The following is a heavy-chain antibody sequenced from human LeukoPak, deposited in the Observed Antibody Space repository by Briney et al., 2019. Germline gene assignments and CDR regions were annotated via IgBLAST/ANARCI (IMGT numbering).Heavy chain of an antibody. CDR1: GFTFSSYA. J-gene: IGHJ4*02. V-gene: IGHV3-30-3*01. CDR2: ISYDGSNK. CDR3: ARVRKQWLVLYYFDY. D-gene: IGHD6-19*01. Sequence: GGPLRLSCAASGFTFSSYAMHWVRQAPGKGLEWVAVISYDGSNKYYADSVKGRFTISRDNSKNTLYLQMNSLRAEDTAVYYCARVRKQWLVLYYFDYWGQGTLVTVSS.